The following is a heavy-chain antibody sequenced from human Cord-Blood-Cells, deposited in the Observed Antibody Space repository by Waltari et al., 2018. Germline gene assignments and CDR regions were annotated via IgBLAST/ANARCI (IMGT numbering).Heavy chain of an antibody. V-gene: IGHV3-21*01. CDR2: IRSSSSYI. CDR3: ARPPSDRGSKYFQH. Sequence: EVQLVESGGGLVKPGGSLRLSCAASGFTFSSYSMNWVRQAPGKGLGGVSSIRSSSSYIDNADSVKGRFTISRDNAKNSLYLQMTSLRAEDTAVYYCARPPSDRGSKYFQHWGQGTLVTVSS. D-gene: IGHD3-22*01. J-gene: IGHJ1*01. CDR1: GFTFSSYS.